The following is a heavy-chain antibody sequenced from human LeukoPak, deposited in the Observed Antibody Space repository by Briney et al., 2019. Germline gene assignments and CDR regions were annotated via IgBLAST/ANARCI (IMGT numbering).Heavy chain of an antibody. D-gene: IGHD1-26*01. CDR1: GFTFSSYW. V-gene: IGHV3-74*01. CDR2: INSDGSST. CDR3: ARMGATSFGLDY. Sequence: PGGSLRLSCAAPGFTFSSYWMHWVRQAPGKGLVWVSRINSDGSSTSYADSVKGRFTISRDNAKNTLYLQMNSLRAEDTAVYYCARMGATSFGLDYWGQGTLVTVSS. J-gene: IGHJ4*02.